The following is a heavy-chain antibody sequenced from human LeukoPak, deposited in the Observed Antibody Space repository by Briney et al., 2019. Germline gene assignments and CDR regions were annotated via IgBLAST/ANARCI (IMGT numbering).Heavy chain of an antibody. CDR3: VKIVRMGYYYYFDH. Sequence: GASVKVSCKASGYTFTDYYMHWVRQAPGQGLEWMGWINPNSGGTYYAQKFQGRVTMTSDTSISTAYMELSRLASDDTAVFYCVKIVRMGYYYYFDHWGQGTLVTVSS. J-gene: IGHJ4*02. V-gene: IGHV1-2*02. D-gene: IGHD3-22*01. CDR2: INPNSGGT. CDR1: GYTFTDYY.